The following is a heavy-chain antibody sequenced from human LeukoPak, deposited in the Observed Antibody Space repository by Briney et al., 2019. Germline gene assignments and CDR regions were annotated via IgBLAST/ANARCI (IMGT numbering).Heavy chain of an antibody. V-gene: IGHV3-49*03. CDR1: GFTFGDYA. CDR3: TREGGYFGSGSYSALHDAFDI. J-gene: IGHJ3*02. Sequence: GGSLRLSCTASGFTFGDYAMSWFRQAPGKGLEWVGFIRSKAYGGTTGYAASVKGRFTISRDDSKSIAYLQMNSLKTEDTAVYYCTREGGYFGSGSYSALHDAFDIWGQGTMVTVSS. CDR2: IRSKAYGGTT. D-gene: IGHD3-10*01.